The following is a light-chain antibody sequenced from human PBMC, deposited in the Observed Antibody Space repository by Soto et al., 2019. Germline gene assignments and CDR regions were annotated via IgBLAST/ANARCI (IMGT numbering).Light chain of an antibody. CDR1: SSDVGGYNY. V-gene: IGLV2-14*01. CDR3: SSYTSSSTIV. J-gene: IGLJ1*01. CDR2: EVS. Sequence: QSVLTQPASVSGSPGQSITISCTGTSSDVGGYNYVSWYQQHPGKAPKLMIYEVSNRPPGVSNRFSGSKTGNTAALTISGLQAEDEADYYCSSYTSSSTIVFGTGTKLTVL.